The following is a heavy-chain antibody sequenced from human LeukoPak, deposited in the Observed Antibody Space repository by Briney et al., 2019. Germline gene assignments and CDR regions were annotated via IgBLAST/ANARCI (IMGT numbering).Heavy chain of an antibody. CDR1: GYTFTVYY. V-gene: IGHV1-2*02. D-gene: IGHD3-22*01. CDR2: IIPNSGGT. Sequence: ASVKVSCKASGYTFTVYYIHWLRQAPGQGLEWMGWIIPNSGGTKYAQKFQGRITMTRDTSISTVYMELSRLRSDDTAVYYCTRANRVYDYDTTPLPDYWGQGTLVTVSS. J-gene: IGHJ4*02. CDR3: TRANRVYDYDTTPLPDY.